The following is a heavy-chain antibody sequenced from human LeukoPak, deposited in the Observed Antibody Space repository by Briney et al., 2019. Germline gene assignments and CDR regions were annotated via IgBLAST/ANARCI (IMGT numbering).Heavy chain of an antibody. D-gene: IGHD2-2*01. CDR2: IWYDGSNK. CDR3: ARQYCSSTSCRNPFDY. J-gene: IGHJ4*02. Sequence: SGGSLRLSCAASGFTFSSYGMHWVRQAPGKGLEWVVVIWYDGSNKYYADSVKGRLTISRDNSKNTLYLQMNSLRAEDTAVYYCARQYCSSTSCRNPFDYWGQGTLVTVSS. CDR1: GFTFSSYG. V-gene: IGHV3-33*01.